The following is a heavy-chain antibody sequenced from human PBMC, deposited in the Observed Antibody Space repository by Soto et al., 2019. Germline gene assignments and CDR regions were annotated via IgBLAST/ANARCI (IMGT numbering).Heavy chain of an antibody. Sequence: GASVKVSCKASGGTFSSYAISWVRQAPGQGLEWMGGIIPIFGTANYAQKFQGRVTITADESTSTAYMELSSLRSEDTAVYYCARDPDSLWFGEDYYGMDVWGQGTTVTVSS. D-gene: IGHD3-10*01. CDR1: GGTFSSYA. V-gene: IGHV1-69*13. CDR3: ARDPDSLWFGEDYYGMDV. CDR2: IIPIFGTA. J-gene: IGHJ6*02.